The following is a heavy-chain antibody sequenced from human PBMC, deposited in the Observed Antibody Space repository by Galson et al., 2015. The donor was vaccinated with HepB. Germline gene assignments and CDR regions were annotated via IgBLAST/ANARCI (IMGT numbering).Heavy chain of an antibody. D-gene: IGHD7-27*01. CDR1: GFSLSTSGVA. Sequence: LVKPTQTLTLTCTFSGFSLSTSGVAVGWIRQPPGKALEWLALIYWNDDKRYSPSLKSRVTITKDTSKNQVVLTLTNMDPMDTGTYYCARSRKLGMNFDYWGQGTLVTVSS. J-gene: IGHJ4*02. CDR2: IYWNDDK. CDR3: ARSRKLGMNFDY. V-gene: IGHV2-5*01.